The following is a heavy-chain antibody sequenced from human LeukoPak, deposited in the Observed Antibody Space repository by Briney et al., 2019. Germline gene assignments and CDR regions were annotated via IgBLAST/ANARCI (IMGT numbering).Heavy chain of an antibody. J-gene: IGHJ4*02. CDR3: ARDLESYPLDY. V-gene: IGHV3-7*03. Sequence: GGSLRLSCAASGLTFSSYWMSWVRQAPGKGLEWVANIKQDGSEKYYVDSVKGRFTISRDNAKNSLYLQMNSLRAKDTAVYYCARDLESYPLDYWGQGTLVTVSS. CDR1: GLTFSSYW. D-gene: IGHD1-26*01. CDR2: IKQDGSEK.